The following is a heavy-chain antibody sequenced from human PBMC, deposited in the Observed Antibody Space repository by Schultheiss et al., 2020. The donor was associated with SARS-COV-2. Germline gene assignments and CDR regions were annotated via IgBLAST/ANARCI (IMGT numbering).Heavy chain of an antibody. CDR1: GFTFSNAW. J-gene: IGHJ6*02. CDR2: IKSKTDGGTT. CDR3: TTRDYYYYYGMDV. Sequence: GGSLRLSCAASGFTFSNAWMSWVRQAPGKGLEWVGRIKSKTDGGTTDYAAPVKGRFTISREDSKNTLYLQMNSLKTEDTAVYYCTTRDYYYYYGMDVWGQGTTVTVSS. V-gene: IGHV3-15*01.